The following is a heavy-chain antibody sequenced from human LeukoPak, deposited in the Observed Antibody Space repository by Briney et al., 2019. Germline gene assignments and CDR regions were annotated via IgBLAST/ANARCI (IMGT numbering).Heavy chain of an antibody. J-gene: IGHJ4*02. CDR3: ARDQGDFWSGYGRDY. CDR1: GFTFSSYW. D-gene: IGHD3-3*01. V-gene: IGHV3-7*01. Sequence: GGSLRLSCAASGFTFSSYWMSWVRQAPGKGLEWVANIKQDGSEKYYVDSVKGRFTISRDNAKNSLYLQMNSLRAEGTAVYYCARDQGDFWSGYGRDYWGQGTLVTVSS. CDR2: IKQDGSEK.